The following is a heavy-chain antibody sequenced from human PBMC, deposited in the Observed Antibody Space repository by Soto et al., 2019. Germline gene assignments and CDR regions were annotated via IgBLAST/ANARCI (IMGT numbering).Heavy chain of an antibody. V-gene: IGHV5-51*01. CDR1: GYSLTSYW. J-gene: IGHJ6*02. Sequence: PGESLKISCKGSGYSLTSYWIGCVRQMPGKGLEWMGIIYPGDSDTRYSPSFQGQVTISADKSISTAYLQWSSLKASDTAMYYCARALPLGGMTTYGMDVWGQGTTVTVSS. CDR2: IYPGDSDT. D-gene: IGHD4-17*01. CDR3: ARALPLGGMTTYGMDV.